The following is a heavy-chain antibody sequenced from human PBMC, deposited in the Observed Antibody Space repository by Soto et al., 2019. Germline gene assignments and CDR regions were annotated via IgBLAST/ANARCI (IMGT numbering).Heavy chain of an antibody. V-gene: IGHV4-61*01. CDR1: VDSGSSASFY. CDR2: IYFSGST. CDR3: ARVNSGRNWFDP. D-gene: IGHD6-19*01. J-gene: IGHJ5*02. Sequence: SETLSLTCTVSVDSGSSASFYWMWIRHAPGKGLEWIGFIYFSGSTNYNPSLKSRVTMSLDTSKNQFSLKLRSVTPADTAVYFCARVNSGRNWFDPWGQGTLVTVSS.